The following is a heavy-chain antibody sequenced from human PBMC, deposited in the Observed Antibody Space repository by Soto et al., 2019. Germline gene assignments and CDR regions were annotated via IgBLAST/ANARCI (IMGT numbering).Heavy chain of an antibody. CDR3: ARDGGVVPAALYYYYGMDV. CDR2: IWYDGSNK. J-gene: IGHJ6*02. V-gene: IGHV3-33*01. D-gene: IGHD2-2*01. CDR1: GFTFSSYG. Sequence: VQLLESGGGLVQPGGSLRLSCAASGFTFSSYGMHWVRQAPGKGLEWVAVIWYDGSNKYYADSVKGRFTISRDNSKNTLYLQMNSLRAEDTAVYYCARDGGVVPAALYYYYGMDVWGQGTTVTVSS.